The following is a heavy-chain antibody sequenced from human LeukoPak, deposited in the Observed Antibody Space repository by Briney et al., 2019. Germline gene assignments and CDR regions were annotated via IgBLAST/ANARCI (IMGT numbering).Heavy chain of an antibody. CDR1: GGSISSSNW. CDR2: IYHSGST. J-gene: IGHJ2*01. CDR3: ARHFYSSGWYDPYWYFDL. Sequence: SGTLSLTCAVSGGSISSSNWWSWVRQPPGKGLEWIGEIYHSGSTYYNPSLKSRVTISVDTSKNQFSLKLSSVTAADTAVYYCARHFYSSGWYDPYWYFDLWGRGTLVTVSS. D-gene: IGHD6-19*01. V-gene: IGHV4-4*02.